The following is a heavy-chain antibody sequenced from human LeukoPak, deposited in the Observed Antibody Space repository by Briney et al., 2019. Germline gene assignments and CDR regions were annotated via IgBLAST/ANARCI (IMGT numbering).Heavy chain of an antibody. V-gene: IGHV4-38-2*01. CDR1: GYSISSGYY. CDR3: ARGPYSSRHFDY. CDR2: IYHSGST. D-gene: IGHD6-13*01. J-gene: IGHJ4*02. Sequence: SEALSLTCAVSGYSISSGYYWGWIRQPPGKGLEWIGSIYHSGSTYYNPSLKSRVTISVDTSKNQFSLKLSSVTAADTAVYYCARGPYSSRHFDYWGQGTLVTVSS.